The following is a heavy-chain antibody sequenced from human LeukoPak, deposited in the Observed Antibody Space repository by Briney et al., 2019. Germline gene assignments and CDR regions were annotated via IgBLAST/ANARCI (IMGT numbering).Heavy chain of an antibody. J-gene: IGHJ5*02. V-gene: IGHV1-24*01. Sequence: ASVKVSCKVSGYTFTELSMHWVRQAPRKGLEWMGGFDPEDGETIYAQKFQGRVTMTEDTSTDTAYMELSSLRYDDTAVYYCARDSDYSGNGNGDWFDPWGQGTVVTVSS. CDR3: ARDSDYSGNGNGDWFDP. D-gene: IGHD4-11*01. CDR2: FDPEDGET. CDR1: GYTFTELS.